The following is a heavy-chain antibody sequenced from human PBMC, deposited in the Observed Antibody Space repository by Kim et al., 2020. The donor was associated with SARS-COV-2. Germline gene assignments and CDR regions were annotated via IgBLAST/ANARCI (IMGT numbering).Heavy chain of an antibody. V-gene: IGHV3-23*01. CDR3: AKIGAGV. D-gene: IGHD3-16*01. Sequence: GGSLRLSCAASGFTFSSNGMNWVRQAPGKGLEWVSAITGSGGTTYYADSVRGWFTMSRDNSKNTLYLQMNNLRADDTAVYYCAKIGAGVWGEGTMVPVSS. J-gene: IGHJ3*01. CDR1: GFTFSSNG. CDR2: ITGSGGTT.